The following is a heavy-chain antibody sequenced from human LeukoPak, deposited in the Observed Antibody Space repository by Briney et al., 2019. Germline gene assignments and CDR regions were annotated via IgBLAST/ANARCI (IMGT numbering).Heavy chain of an antibody. Sequence: GGSLRVSCAASGFIFSRYAMNWVRQTPGKGLEWVSAVSGTGDSAYYADSVKGRFTISRDNSKNTLSLQMNSLRAEDTAMYYCAKVAMRVWHKEYLDLWGQGTPVTVSS. D-gene: IGHD2/OR15-2a*01. V-gene: IGHV3-23*01. J-gene: IGHJ4*02. CDR1: GFIFSRYA. CDR2: VSGTGDSA. CDR3: AKVAMRVWHKEYLDL.